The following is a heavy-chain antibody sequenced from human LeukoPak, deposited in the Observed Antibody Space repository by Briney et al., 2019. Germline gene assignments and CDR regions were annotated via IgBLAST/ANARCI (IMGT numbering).Heavy chain of an antibody. V-gene: IGHV1-18*01. Sequence: ASVKVSCKASGYTFTSYAITWVRQAPGQGLEWMGWISVYNGNTNYAQKLQGRVTMTTDTSTSTAYMELRSLRSDDTAVYYCAREMFVRRVYNHDSSGYYPDYWGQGTLVTVSS. CDR3: AREMFVRRVYNHDSSGYYPDY. CDR2: ISVYNGNT. J-gene: IGHJ4*02. CDR1: GYTFTSYA. D-gene: IGHD3-22*01.